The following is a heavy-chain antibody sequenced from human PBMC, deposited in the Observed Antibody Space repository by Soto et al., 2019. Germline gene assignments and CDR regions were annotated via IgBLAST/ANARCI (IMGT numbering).Heavy chain of an antibody. CDR2: IYHSGST. V-gene: IGHV4-30-2*01. J-gene: IGHJ5*02. D-gene: IGHD3-10*01. CDR3: ARESETGWFDP. Sequence: QLQLQESGSGLVKPSQTLSLTCAVSGGSISSGGYSWSWNRQPPGKGLEWIGYIYHSGSTYYNPSLQSRATMSVDRSKNQFSLKLSSVTAADPAVYYCARESETGWFDPWGQGTLVTVSS. CDR1: GGSISSGGYS.